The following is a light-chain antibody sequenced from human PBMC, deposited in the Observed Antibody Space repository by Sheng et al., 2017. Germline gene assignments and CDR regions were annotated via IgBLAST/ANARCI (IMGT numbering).Light chain of an antibody. J-gene: IGLJ1*01. CDR2: EDS. V-gene: IGLV2-8*01. CDR3: SSYSGSGTPYV. Sequence: QSALTQPPSASGSPGQSIVISCTGASRGLGTYDSVSWYQQHPGKAPKLLIYEDSKRPSGVPDRFSGSKSGNTASLTVSGLHTDDEADYFCSSYSGSGTPYVFGTGTRVTVL. CDR1: SRGLGTYDS.